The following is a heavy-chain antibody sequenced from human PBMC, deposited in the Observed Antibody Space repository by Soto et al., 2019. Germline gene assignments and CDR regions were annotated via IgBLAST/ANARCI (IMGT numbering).Heavy chain of an antibody. J-gene: IGHJ6*02. CDR2: IIPIFGTA. CDR1: GGTFSSYA. Sequence: SVKVSCKASGGTFSSYAISWVRQAPGQGLEWMGGIIPIFGTANYAQKFQGRVTITADESTSTAYMELSSLRSEDTAVYYCARGAHCGGDCYSPDYYYYYAIDVWGQGTTVTVAS. V-gene: IGHV1-69*13. D-gene: IGHD2-21*02. CDR3: ARGAHCGGDCYSPDYYYYYAIDV.